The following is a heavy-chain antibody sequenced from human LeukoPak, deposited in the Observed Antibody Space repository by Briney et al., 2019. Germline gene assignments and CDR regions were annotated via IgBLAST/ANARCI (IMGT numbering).Heavy chain of an antibody. CDR1: GFTLSTHG. Sequence: GRSLRLSCAASGFTLSTHGIHWVRQAPGKGLEWVAVISYDGSNEKYADSVKGRFTISRDKSKNTQYLQMNSLRAEDTAVYYCAKDRRDSSSNWFDPWGQGTLVTVSS. J-gene: IGHJ5*02. CDR2: ISYDGSNE. D-gene: IGHD3-22*01. V-gene: IGHV3-30*18. CDR3: AKDRRDSSSNWFDP.